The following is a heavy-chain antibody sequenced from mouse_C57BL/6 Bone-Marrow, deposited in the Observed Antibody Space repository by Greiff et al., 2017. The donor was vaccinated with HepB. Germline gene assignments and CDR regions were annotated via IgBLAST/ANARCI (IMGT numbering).Heavy chain of an antibody. V-gene: IGHV1-26*01. CDR2: INPNNGGT. CDR1: GYAFSSSW. CDR3: ARGFITTVVAKGTWFAY. D-gene: IGHD1-1*01. J-gene: IGHJ3*01. Sequence: VQLKQPGAELVKPGASVKLSCKASGYAFSSSWMNWVKQRPGKSLEWIGDINPNNGGTSYNQKFKGKATLTVDKSSSTAYMELRSLTSEDSAVYYCARGFITTVVAKGTWFAYWGQGTLVTVSA.